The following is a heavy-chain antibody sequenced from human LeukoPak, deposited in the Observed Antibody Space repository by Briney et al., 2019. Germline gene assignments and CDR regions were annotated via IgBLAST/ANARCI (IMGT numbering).Heavy chain of an antibody. J-gene: IGHJ4*02. CDR1: GGSFSGYY. D-gene: IGHD6-13*01. V-gene: IGHV4-34*01. Sequence: PSETLSLTCAVYGGSFSGYYWSWIRQPPGKGREWIGEINHSGSTNYNPSFQSRVSISVDSSKNQFCLKVSSVTAAETAVYYCAGGSDTAAGLYWGQGTLVTVSS. CDR2: INHSGST. CDR3: AGGSDTAAGLY.